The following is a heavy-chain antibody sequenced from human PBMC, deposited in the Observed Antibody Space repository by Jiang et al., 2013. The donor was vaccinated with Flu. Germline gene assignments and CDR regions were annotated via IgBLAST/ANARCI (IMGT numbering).Heavy chain of an antibody. CDR2: IIPIFGTA. J-gene: IGHJ6*02. Sequence: KKPGSSVKVSCKASGGTFSSYAISWVRQAPGQGLEWMGGIIPIFGTANYAQKFQGRVTITADKSTSTAYMELSSLRSEDTAVYYCARGGPIYDILTGYPTGVVNYYYYYGMDVWGQGTTVTVSS. D-gene: IGHD3-9*01. CDR1: GGTFSSYA. CDR3: ARGGPIYDILTGYPTGVVNYYYYYGMDV. V-gene: IGHV1-69*06.